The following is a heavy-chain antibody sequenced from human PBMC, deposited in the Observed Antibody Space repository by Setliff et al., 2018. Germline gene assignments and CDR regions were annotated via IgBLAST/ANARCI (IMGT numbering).Heavy chain of an antibody. CDR2: LNTDGSDT. V-gene: IGHV3-74*01. CDR3: ARDGGEY. Sequence: GGSLRLSCAASGFTFSSYWMHWVRQTPGKGLVWVSCLNTDGSDTFYADSVKGRFTISRDNAKNSLYLQMNSLRAEDTAVYYCARDGGEYWGQGTLVTVSS. J-gene: IGHJ4*02. CDR1: GFTFSSYW. D-gene: IGHD3-16*01.